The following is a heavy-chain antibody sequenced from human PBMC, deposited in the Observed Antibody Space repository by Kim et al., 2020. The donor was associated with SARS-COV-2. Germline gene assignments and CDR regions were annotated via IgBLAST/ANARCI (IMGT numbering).Heavy chain of an antibody. V-gene: IGHV1-18*04. CDR3: ARDELRLSDILTGYYDAGHSYYYGMDV. D-gene: IGHD3-9*01. CDR1: GYTFTSYG. Sequence: ASVKVSCKASGYTFTSYGISWVRQAPGQGLEWMGWISAYNGNTNYAQKLQGRVTMTTDTSTSTAYMELRSLRSDDTAVYYCARDELRLSDILTGYYDAGHSYYYGMDVWGQGTTVTVSS. J-gene: IGHJ6*02. CDR2: ISAYNGNT.